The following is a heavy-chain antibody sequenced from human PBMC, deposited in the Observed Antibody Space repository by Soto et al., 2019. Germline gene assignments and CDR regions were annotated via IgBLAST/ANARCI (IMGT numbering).Heavy chain of an antibody. Sequence: GGSLRLSCAASGFTFSSYCMHWVRQAPGKGLEWAAVISYDGNNKYYAESVKGRFTISRDTSKHTLYLQMNSLRPEDTAVYYCVADYVATDTFDIWGRGTMVTVSS. J-gene: IGHJ3*02. CDR2: ISYDGNNK. D-gene: IGHD3-10*02. V-gene: IGHV3-30*03. CDR1: GFTFSSYC. CDR3: VADYVATDTFDI.